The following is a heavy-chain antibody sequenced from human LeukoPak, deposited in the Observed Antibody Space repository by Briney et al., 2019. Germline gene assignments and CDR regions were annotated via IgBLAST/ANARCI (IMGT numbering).Heavy chain of an antibody. D-gene: IGHD6-6*01. CDR1: GYTFTSYA. CDR2: INAGNGNT. V-gene: IGHV1-3*01. J-gene: IGHJ6*02. Sequence: GASVTVSCTASGYTFTSYAIHWVRQAPGQRLEWMGWINAGNGNTKYSQRFQGRVTISRDTSASTAYMELSSLRSEDTAVYYCARSSSFKINGMDVWGQGTTVTVSS. CDR3: ARSSSFKINGMDV.